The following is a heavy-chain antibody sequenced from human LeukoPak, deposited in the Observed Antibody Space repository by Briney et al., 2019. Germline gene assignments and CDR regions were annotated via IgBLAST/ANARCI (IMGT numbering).Heavy chain of an antibody. D-gene: IGHD3-10*01. CDR1: GFTFGSYW. CDR3: ARVSTGLNPLPFGLWFGESEYYFDY. CDR2: IKQDGSEK. V-gene: IGHV3-7*01. J-gene: IGHJ4*02. Sequence: GGSLRLSCAASGFTFGSYWMSWVRQAPGKGLEWVANIKQDGSEKYYVDSVKGRFTISRDNAKNSLYLQMNSLRAEDTAVYYCARVSTGLNPLPFGLWFGESEYYFDYWGQGTLVTVSS.